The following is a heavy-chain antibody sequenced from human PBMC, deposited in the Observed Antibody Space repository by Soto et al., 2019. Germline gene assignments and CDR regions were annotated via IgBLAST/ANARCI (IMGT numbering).Heavy chain of an antibody. J-gene: IGHJ4*02. CDR2: INPNSGGT. CDR1: GYTFTGFY. V-gene: IGHV1-2*02. CDR3: ARDRNEHQLVSFDF. Sequence: GASVKVSCKASGYTFTGFYMHWVRQAPGHGLEWMGWINPNSGGTNYAPKFQGRVTMTRDTSISTAYMELSRLTSDDTAMYYCARDRNEHQLVSFDFWGQGTLVTVSS. D-gene: IGHD6-13*01.